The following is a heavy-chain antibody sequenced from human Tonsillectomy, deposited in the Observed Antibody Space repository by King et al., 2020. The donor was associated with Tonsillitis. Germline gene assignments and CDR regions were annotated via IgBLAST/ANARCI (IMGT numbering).Heavy chain of an antibody. J-gene: IGHJ5*02. CDR3: AGGGYCTNGVCYPYNWFDP. V-gene: IGHV4-61*01. Sequence: QLQESGPGLGKSSETLSLTCTVSGGSVSSGSYFWSWIRQPPGKGLEWIEYIYYSGSTNYNPSLKSRVSISVDTSKNQFSLRLSSVTSADTAVYHCAGGGYCTNGVCYPYNWFDPWGQGTLVTVSS. CDR2: IYYSGST. CDR1: GGSVSSGSYF. D-gene: IGHD2-8*01.